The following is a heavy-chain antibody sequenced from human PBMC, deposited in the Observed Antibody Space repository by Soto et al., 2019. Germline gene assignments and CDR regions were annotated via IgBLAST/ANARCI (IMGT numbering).Heavy chain of an antibody. CDR1: GGSISSGGYY. Sequence: SETLSLTCTVSGGSISSGGYYWSWIRQHPGKGLEWIGYIYYSGSTYYNPSLKSRVTISVDTSKNQFSLKLSSVTAADTAVYYCARKYVDTMVRGDPYGMDVWGQGTTVTGS. J-gene: IGHJ6*02. CDR3: ARKYVDTMVRGDPYGMDV. CDR2: IYYSGST. V-gene: IGHV4-31*03. D-gene: IGHD3-10*01.